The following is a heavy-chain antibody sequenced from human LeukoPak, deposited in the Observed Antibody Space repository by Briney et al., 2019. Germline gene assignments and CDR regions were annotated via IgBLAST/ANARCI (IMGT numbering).Heavy chain of an antibody. V-gene: IGHV3-23*01. CDR1: GFTFSSYG. CDR3: AKGGSKYCGGDCYRLH. Sequence: PGGSLRLSCAASGFTFSSYGMSWVRQAPGKGLEWVSIISGSGSYTHYADSMKGRITISRDNSKNTVYLQMSSLRGEDTAVYYCAKGGSKYCGGDCYRLHWGQGTLVTVSP. CDR2: ISGSGSYT. D-gene: IGHD2-21*02. J-gene: IGHJ1*01.